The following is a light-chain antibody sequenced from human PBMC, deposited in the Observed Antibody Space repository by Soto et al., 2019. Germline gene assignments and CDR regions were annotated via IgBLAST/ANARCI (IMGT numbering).Light chain of an antibody. J-gene: IGLJ2*01. Sequence: QSALTQPASVSGSPGQSITISCTGSSSDVGGYNYVCWYQQYPGKAPKLIIYAVTDRPSGVSNRFSGSKSGNTASLIISGHQAEDEADYCCRSYTTSSTVIFGGGTKLTVL. CDR3: RSYTTSSTVI. CDR1: SSDVGGYNY. V-gene: IGLV2-14*01. CDR2: AVT.